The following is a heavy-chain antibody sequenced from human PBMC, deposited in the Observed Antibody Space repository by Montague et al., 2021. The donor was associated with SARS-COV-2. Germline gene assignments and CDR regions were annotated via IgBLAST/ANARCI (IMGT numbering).Heavy chain of an antibody. CDR3: ARENTVTTFGGPYYIDS. J-gene: IGHJ4*02. V-gene: IGHV4-59*02. CDR1: GSSVRSYY. D-gene: IGHD4-17*01. Sequence: SETRSLTCIVSGSSVRSYYWSWIRQPPGKGPEWIGYIYDSGSTNXNPSLKSRVTISVDTSKNQFSLKLSSVTAADTAVYYCARENTVTTFGGPYYIDSWGQGTLVTVSA. CDR2: IYDSGST.